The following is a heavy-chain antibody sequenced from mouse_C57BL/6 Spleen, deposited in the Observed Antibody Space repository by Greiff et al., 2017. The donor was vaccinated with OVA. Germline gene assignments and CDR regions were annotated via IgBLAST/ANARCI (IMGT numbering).Heavy chain of an antibody. CDR2: INPSSGYT. Sequence: LVESGAELARPGASVKMSCKASGYTFTSYTMHWVKQRPGQGLEWIGYINPSSGYTKYNQKFKDKATLTADKSSSTAYMQLSSLTSEDSAVYYCARSGTVPFDYWGQGTTLTVSS. CDR3: ARSGTVPFDY. CDR1: GYTFTSYT. D-gene: IGHD3-3*01. V-gene: IGHV1-4*01. J-gene: IGHJ2*01.